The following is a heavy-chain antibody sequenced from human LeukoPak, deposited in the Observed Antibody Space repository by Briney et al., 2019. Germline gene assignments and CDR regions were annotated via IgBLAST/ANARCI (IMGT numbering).Heavy chain of an antibody. J-gene: IGHJ5*02. CDR1: GCTFSRYA. CDR2: ISGSGGST. CDR3: AKVPNWNYLWFDP. D-gene: IGHD1-7*01. V-gene: IGHV3-23*01. Sequence: PGGSLRLSCAGSGCTFSRYAMSGVGQAGGRGLEGVSAISGSGGSTYYADSVKGGFTISRDNSKNTLYLQMNSLRAEDTAVYSCAKVPNWNYLWFDPWGQGTLVTVSS.